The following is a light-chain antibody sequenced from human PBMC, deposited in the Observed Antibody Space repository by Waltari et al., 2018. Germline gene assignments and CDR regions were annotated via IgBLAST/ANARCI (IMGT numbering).Light chain of an antibody. J-gene: IGLJ3*02. V-gene: IGLV1-40*01. CDR1: SPNIGASSD. CDR2: VTS. Sequence: QSVLTQPPSVSGAPGQRVTISFTGSSPNIGASSDVSWYQQFPGTAPKLLIYVTSSRPSGVPDRFSGFKSGTSASLAITGLQAEDEADYYCQTFDRSLNGVWVFGGGTKLTVL. CDR3: QTFDRSLNGVWV.